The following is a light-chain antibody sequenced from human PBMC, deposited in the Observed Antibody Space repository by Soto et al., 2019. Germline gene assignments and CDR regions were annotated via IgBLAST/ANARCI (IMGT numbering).Light chain of an antibody. CDR2: TPS. J-gene: IGKJ5*01. CDR3: QQSYITHPIT. CDR1: QGIGNA. V-gene: IGKV1-39*01. Sequence: IQRTQSPSSLSASVGDRVTISCRASQGIGNALNWYQQKPPKAPKLLIXTPSRLHGGVPSSFSGSGSETDFTLTINNLQHEDFANYYCQQSYITHPITFGQGTRLEIK.